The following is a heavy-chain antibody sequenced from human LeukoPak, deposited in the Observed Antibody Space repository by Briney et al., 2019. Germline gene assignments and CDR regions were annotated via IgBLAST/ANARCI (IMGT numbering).Heavy chain of an antibody. CDR2: ISGDGGST. Sequence: GGSLRLSCAASGFTFDDYAMHWVRQAPGKGLEWVSLISGDGGSTYYADSVKGRFTISRDNSKNSLYLQMNRLRTEDTALYYCAKDILYCGGDCYSAFDYWGQGTLVTVSS. J-gene: IGHJ4*02. D-gene: IGHD2-21*02. CDR1: GFTFDDYA. CDR3: AKDILYCGGDCYSAFDY. V-gene: IGHV3-43*02.